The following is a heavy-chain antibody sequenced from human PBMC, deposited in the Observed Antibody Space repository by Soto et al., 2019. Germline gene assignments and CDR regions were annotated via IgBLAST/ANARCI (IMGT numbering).Heavy chain of an antibody. CDR1: GGAFTNDI. CDR2: IIPLLDIT. J-gene: IGHJ4*02. CDR3: ARDSPIGSTFSGYDAFDY. V-gene: IGHV1-69*08. Sequence: QVQLVQSGAEVKKPGSSVKVSCKASGGAFTNDIITWVRQAPGQGLEWMGRIIPLLDITNYAHKFQGRVTITADKSTSTAYMELNSLISDDTVVYYCARDSPIGSTFSGYDAFDYWGQGTLVTVSS. D-gene: IGHD5-12*01.